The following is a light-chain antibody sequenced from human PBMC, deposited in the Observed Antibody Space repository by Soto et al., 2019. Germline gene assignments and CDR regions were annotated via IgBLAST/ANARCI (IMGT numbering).Light chain of an antibody. V-gene: IGKV3-20*01. CDR2: DAS. CDR1: QTVRNNY. Sequence: EFVLTQSPGTLSLSPGERATLSCRASQTVRNNYLAWYQQKPGQAPRLLIYDASSRATGIPDRFSGGGSGTDFTLTISRLEPEDFAVYYCQHYGSSPETFGQGTKVDIK. CDR3: QHYGSSPET. J-gene: IGKJ1*01.